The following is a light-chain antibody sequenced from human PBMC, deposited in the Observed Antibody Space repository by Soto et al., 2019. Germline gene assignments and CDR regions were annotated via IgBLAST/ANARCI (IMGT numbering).Light chain of an antibody. CDR2: GAS. CDR3: QKYGDSSIT. V-gene: IGKV3-20*01. CDR1: QSVSGDY. Sequence: VLTHSPGTLSLSAWQRANLSSSASQSVSGDYLAWYQQRSGQAPRLLIYGASSRATDIPDRFSGSGSGTDFALTISRLEPEDFAVYYCQKYGDSSITFGQGTRLEIK. J-gene: IGKJ5*01.